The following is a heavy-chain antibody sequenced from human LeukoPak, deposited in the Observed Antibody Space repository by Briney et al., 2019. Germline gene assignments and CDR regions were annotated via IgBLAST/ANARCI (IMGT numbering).Heavy chain of an antibody. D-gene: IGHD3-10*01. Sequence: SETLSLTCTVSGGSISSSSYYWGWIRQPPGKGLEWIGSIYYSGSTYYNPSLKSRVTISVDTSKNQFSLKLSSVTAADTAGYXXXXEGHYYGSGRGPSNKQIDYWGQGTLVTVSS. CDR1: GGSISSSSYY. J-gene: IGHJ4*02. V-gene: IGHV4-39*01. CDR2: IYYSGST. CDR3: XXEGHYYGSGRGPSNKQIDY.